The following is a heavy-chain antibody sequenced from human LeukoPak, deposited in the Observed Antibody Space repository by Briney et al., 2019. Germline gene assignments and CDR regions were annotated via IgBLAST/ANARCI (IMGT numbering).Heavy chain of an antibody. J-gene: IGHJ4*02. Sequence: PGGSLRLSCAASGFTVSTYSMSWVRQAPGKGLEWVSIIYSGGSTNYADSVKGRFTISKDNSKNTVYLQMNSLRAEDTAVYYCARDCSGGTCHYFFDYWGQGTLVTVSS. CDR1: GFTVSTYS. CDR2: IYSGGST. V-gene: IGHV3-66*01. D-gene: IGHD2-15*01. CDR3: ARDCSGGTCHYFFDY.